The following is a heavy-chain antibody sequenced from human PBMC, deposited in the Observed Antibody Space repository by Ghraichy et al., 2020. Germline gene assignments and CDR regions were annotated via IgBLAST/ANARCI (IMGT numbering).Heavy chain of an antibody. Sequence: SGPTLVKPTETLTLSCTVSGFSLSTARMGVSWIRQPPGKALEWLAHIFSNDEKSYSTSLRSRLTISKDTSKSQVVLIMTNMDPVDTATYYCARTPSRLNAVPELYFDYWGQGTLVTVSS. CDR3: ARTPSRLNAVPELYFDY. D-gene: IGHD1-1*01. CDR1: GFSLSTARMG. CDR2: IFSNDEK. J-gene: IGHJ4*02. V-gene: IGHV2-26*01.